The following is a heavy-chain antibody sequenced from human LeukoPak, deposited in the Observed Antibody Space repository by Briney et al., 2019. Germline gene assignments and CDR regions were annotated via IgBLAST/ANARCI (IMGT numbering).Heavy chain of an antibody. Sequence: GGSLRLSCAASGFTVSSNYMSWVRQAPGKGLEWVAVISYDGSNKYYADSVKGRFTISRDNSKNTLYLQMNSLRPEDTAVYYCARDRLNRAYCGNDCYSAAFDYWGQGTLVTVSS. J-gene: IGHJ4*02. D-gene: IGHD2-21*02. CDR3: ARDRLNRAYCGNDCYSAAFDY. CDR2: ISYDGSNK. CDR1: GFTVSSNY. V-gene: IGHV3-30-3*01.